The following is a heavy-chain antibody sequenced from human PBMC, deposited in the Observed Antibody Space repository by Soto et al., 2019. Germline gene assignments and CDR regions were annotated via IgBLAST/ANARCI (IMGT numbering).Heavy chain of an antibody. J-gene: IGHJ4*01. V-gene: IGHV4-4*02. CDR3: EKIAAAGNNFDY. CDR2: IYHSGSS. D-gene: IGHD6-13*01. Sequence: QVQLQESGPGLVKPSGTLSLTCAVSGGSITSSNWWSWVRQPPGKGLEWIWEIYHSGSSNYNPSLNSRVTKAVDKSKDQFSLKLSSVTAADTAVYYCEKIAAAGNNFDYWGQGTLVTVS. CDR1: GGSITSSNW.